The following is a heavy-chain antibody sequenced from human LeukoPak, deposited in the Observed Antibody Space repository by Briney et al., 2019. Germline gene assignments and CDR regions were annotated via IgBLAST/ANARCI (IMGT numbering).Heavy chain of an antibody. CDR3: ARLAPVTTVTRDAFDI. Sequence: SETLSLTCAVSGGSISSGGYSWSWIRQPPGKGLEWIGYIYHSGSTYYNPSLKSRVTISVDRSKNQFSLKLSSVTAADTAVYYCARLAPVTTVTRDAFDIWGQGTMVTVSS. V-gene: IGHV4-30-2*01. CDR1: GGSISSGGYS. D-gene: IGHD4-17*01. J-gene: IGHJ3*02. CDR2: IYHSGST.